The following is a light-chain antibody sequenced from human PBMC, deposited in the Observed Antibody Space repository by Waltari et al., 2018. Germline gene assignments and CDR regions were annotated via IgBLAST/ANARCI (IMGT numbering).Light chain of an antibody. V-gene: IGLV1-51*02. CDR3: GTWDSSLSGAV. CDR1: GPHLAHTY. J-gene: IGLJ7*01. CDR2: EES. Sequence: QSALTQPPSVSAAPRQRVTITRSGGGPHLAHTYVYWYRQFPGTAPKLLIYEESERPSGMPGRFSGSKSGTSATLDITGLQAGDEADYYCGTWDSSLSGAVFGGGTHLTVL.